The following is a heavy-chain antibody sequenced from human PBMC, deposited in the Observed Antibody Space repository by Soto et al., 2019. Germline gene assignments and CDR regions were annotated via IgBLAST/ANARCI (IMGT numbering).Heavy chain of an antibody. J-gene: IGHJ4*02. Sequence: LRLSCVASAFTFSTYAMHWVRQAPGMGLEWVANIKQDGSEKYYVDSVKGRFTISRDNAKNSLYLQMNSLRAEDTAVYYCARVSAMVTFDFDYWGQGTLVTVSS. CDR2: IKQDGSEK. CDR3: ARVSAMVTFDFDY. D-gene: IGHD5-18*01. V-gene: IGHV3-7*04. CDR1: AFTFSTYA.